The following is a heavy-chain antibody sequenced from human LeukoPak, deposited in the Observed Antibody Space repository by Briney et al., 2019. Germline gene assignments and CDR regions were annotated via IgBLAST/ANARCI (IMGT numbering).Heavy chain of an antibody. CDR3: ARQTVAGSLVDY. V-gene: IGHV3-30-3*01. CDR2: ISYDGSNK. D-gene: IGHD6-19*01. Sequence: RSLRLSCAASGFTFSSYAMHWVRQAPGKGLEWVAVISYDGSNKYYADSVKGRFTISRDNSKNTLYLQMNSLRAEDTAVYYCARQTVAGSLVDYWGQGTLVTVSS. CDR1: GFTFSSYA. J-gene: IGHJ4*02.